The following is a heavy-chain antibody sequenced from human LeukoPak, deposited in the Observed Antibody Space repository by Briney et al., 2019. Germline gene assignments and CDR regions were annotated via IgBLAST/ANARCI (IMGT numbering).Heavy chain of an antibody. CDR3: AKENAVDDWFDP. CDR1: GSPFDDYP. D-gene: IGHD4-23*01. J-gene: IGHJ5*02. Sequence: HGGSLRLSCAAPGSPFDDYPMHWAGQAPGKGLQWVSGISWNSASIGYADSVKGRFTISRDNAKNSLYLQMNSLRAEDTALYYCAKENAVDDWFDPWGQGTLVTVSS. V-gene: IGHV3-9*01. CDR2: ISWNSASI.